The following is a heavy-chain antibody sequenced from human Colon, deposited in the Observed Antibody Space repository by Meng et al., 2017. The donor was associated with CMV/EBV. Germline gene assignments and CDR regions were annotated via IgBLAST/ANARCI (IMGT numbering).Heavy chain of an antibody. Sequence: GGSLRLSCATSGFIFSDHNINWVRQAPGKGLEWVASIVSSSTYIFYADSVKGRFTISRDNGKNLLYLQLNDLRAEDTGVYYCARDTISGVVAFDYWGQGTLVTVSS. CDR3: ARDTISGVVAFDY. CDR2: IVSSSTYI. V-gene: IGHV3-21*06. D-gene: IGHD3-3*01. J-gene: IGHJ4*02. CDR1: GFIFSDHN.